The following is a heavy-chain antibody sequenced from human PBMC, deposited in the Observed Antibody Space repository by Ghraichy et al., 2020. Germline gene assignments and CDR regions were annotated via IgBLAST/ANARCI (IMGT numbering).Heavy chain of an antibody. D-gene: IGHD6-19*01. J-gene: IGHJ6*02. CDR1: GFTFSSYS. CDR2: ISSSSSTI. V-gene: IGHV3-48*02. CDR3: ARDIAVAGTFHYYGMDV. Sequence: LSLTCAASGFTFSSYSMNWVRQAPGKGLEWVSYISSSSSTIYYADSVKGRFTISRDNAKNSLYLQMNSLRDEDTAVYYCARDIAVAGTFHYYGMDVWGQGTTVTVSS.